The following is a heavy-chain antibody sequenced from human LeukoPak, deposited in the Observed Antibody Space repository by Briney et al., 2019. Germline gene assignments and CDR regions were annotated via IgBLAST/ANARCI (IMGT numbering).Heavy chain of an antibody. CDR3: ARGGYYDSSGYIQLDY. J-gene: IGHJ4*02. CDR1: GGTFSSYA. Sequence: SVEVSCKASGGTFSSYAISWVRQAPGQGLEWMGGIIPIFGTANYAQKFQGRVTITADESTSTAYMELSSLRSEDTAVYYCARGGYYDSSGYIQLDYWGQGTLATVSS. V-gene: IGHV1-69*01. D-gene: IGHD3-22*01. CDR2: IIPIFGTA.